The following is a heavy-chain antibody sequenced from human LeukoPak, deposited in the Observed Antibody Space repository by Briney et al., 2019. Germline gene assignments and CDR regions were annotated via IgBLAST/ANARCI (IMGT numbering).Heavy chain of an antibody. CDR1: GFTFSSYG. D-gene: IGHD6-6*01. CDR3: AKDRSIAARPFDY. CDR2: IRYDGSNK. Sequence: GGSLRLSCAASGFTFSSYGMRWVRQAPGKGLEWVAFIRYDGSNKYYADSVKGRFTISRDNSKNTLYLQMNSLRAEDTAVYYCAKDRSIAARPFDYWGQGTLVTVSS. V-gene: IGHV3-30*02. J-gene: IGHJ4*02.